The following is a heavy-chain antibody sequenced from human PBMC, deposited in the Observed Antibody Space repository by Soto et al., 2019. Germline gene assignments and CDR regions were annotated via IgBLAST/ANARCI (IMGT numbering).Heavy chain of an antibody. J-gene: IGHJ6*02. CDR2: ISWNGGSI. CDR1: GLSFDDYA. CDR3: AKSMGGTANGMGV. V-gene: IGHV3-9*01. Sequence: EVQFVESGGGLVQPGRSLRLSCAASGLSFDDYAMHWVRQVPGKGLEWVSGISWNGGSIGYADSVKGRFSISRDTAENSLYLQMNSLGVEDTALYYCAKSMGGTANGMGVWGQGTTVTVSS. D-gene: IGHD2-21*02.